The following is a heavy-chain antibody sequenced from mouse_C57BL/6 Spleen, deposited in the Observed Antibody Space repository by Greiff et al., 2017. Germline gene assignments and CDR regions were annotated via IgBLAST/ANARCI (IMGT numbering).Heavy chain of an antibody. J-gene: IGHJ4*01. D-gene: IGHD6-2*01. V-gene: IGHV1-43*01. CDR3: ARSGSLYAMDC. CDR2: INPSTGGT. CDR1: GYSFTGYY. Sequence: VQLQQSGPELVKPGASVKISCTASGYSFTGYYMHWVKQSSEKSLEWIGEINPSTGGTSYNQKFKGKATLTVDKSSSTAYMQLKSLTSEDSAVYYCARSGSLYAMDCWGQGTSVTVSS.